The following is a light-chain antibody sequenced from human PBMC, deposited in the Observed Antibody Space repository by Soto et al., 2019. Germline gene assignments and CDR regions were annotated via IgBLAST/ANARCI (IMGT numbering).Light chain of an antibody. V-gene: IGLV2-11*01. J-gene: IGLJ1*01. Sequence: QSALTQPRSMSGSPGQSGTISCTGTSSDVGAYNYVSWYQQHPAKAPNLMIYDVSKRPSGVPDRFSGSKSGNTASLTISGLQAEDEGDYYCCSYTNSAYAVGTGTKVTVL. CDR1: SSDVGAYNY. CDR2: DVS. CDR3: CSYTNSAYA.